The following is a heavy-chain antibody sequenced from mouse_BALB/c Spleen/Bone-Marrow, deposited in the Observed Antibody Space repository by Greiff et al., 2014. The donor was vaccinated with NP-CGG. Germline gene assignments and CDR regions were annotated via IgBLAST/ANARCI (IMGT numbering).Heavy chain of an antibody. D-gene: IGHD2-2*01. CDR1: GFTFSSYA. CDR2: ISSGGST. CDR3: AREGGYYGYEELAWFAY. J-gene: IGHJ3*01. Sequence: EVMLVESGGGLVKPGGSLKLSCAASGFTFSSYAMSWVRQTPEKRLEWVASISSGGSTYYPDSVKGRFTISRDNARNILYLQMSSRRSEATAMYYCAREGGYYGYEELAWFAYWGQGTLVTVSA. V-gene: IGHV5-6-5*01.